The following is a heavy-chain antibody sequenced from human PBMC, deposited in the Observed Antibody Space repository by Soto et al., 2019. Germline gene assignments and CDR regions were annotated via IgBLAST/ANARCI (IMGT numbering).Heavy chain of an antibody. V-gene: IGHV1-69*13. CDR3: ATDYYGSGSFGGMDV. CDR2: IIPIFGTA. Sequence: SVKVSCKASGGTFSSYAISWVRQAPGQGLEWMGGIIPIFGTANYARKFQGRVTITADESTSTAYMELSSLRSEDTAVYYCATDYYGSGSFGGMDVWGQGTTVTVSS. CDR1: GGTFSSYA. J-gene: IGHJ6*02. D-gene: IGHD3-10*01.